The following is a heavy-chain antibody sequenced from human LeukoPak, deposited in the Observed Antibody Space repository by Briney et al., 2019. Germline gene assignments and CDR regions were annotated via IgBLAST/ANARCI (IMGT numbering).Heavy chain of an antibody. CDR3: ARRGMQQLVLDY. V-gene: IGHV5-10-1*01. CDR2: IDPSDSYT. CDR1: GYSFTSYW. Sequence: GESLKISCKGSGYSFTSYWISWVRQMPGKGLEWMGRIDPSDSYTNYSPSFQGHVTISADKSISTAYLQWSSLKASDTAMYYCARRGMQQLVLDYWGQGTLVTVSS. J-gene: IGHJ4*02. D-gene: IGHD6-13*01.